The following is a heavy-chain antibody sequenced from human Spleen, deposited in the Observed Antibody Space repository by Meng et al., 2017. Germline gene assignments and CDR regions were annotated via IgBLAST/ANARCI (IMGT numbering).Heavy chain of an antibody. Sequence: GGSLRLSCAACGFTFSSYDMHWVRQATGKGLEWVSAIGTAGDTYYPGSVKGQFTITRENAKNSLYLQVSSLRAGDTAVYYCARGFQWLRRFDYWGQGTLVTVSS. CDR1: GFTFSSYD. J-gene: IGHJ4*02. V-gene: IGHV3-13*03. D-gene: IGHD5-12*01. CDR2: IGTAGDT. CDR3: ARGFQWLRRFDY.